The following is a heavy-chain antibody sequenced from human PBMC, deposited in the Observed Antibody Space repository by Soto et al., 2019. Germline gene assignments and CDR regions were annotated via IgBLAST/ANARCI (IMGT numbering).Heavy chain of an antibody. CDR1: GGTFSSYA. CDR2: IIPIFGTA. D-gene: IGHD3-22*01. J-gene: IGHJ4*02. Sequence: QVPLVQSGAAVKKPGSSVKVSCKASGGTFSSYAISWVRKAPGQGLEWMGGIIPIFGTANYAQKFQGRVTITADKSTSTAYMELSSLRSEDTAVYYCAGGSFYYDSSGQAGLVYWGQGTLVTVSS. CDR3: AGGSFYYDSSGQAGLVY. V-gene: IGHV1-69*06.